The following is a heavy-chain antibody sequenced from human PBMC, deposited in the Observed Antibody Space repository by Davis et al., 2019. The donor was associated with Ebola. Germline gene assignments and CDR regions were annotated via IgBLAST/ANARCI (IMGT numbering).Heavy chain of an antibody. J-gene: IGHJ5*02. CDR1: GFTFSDYW. V-gene: IGHV3-7*04. Sequence: GSLKISCAASGFTFSDYWMSWVRQAPGKGLQWVANIKQDGSEKYYVASVKGRFTISRDNAKNSLYLQMNSLRAEDTAVYYCAKDDTNGNWFDPWGQGTLVTVSS. D-gene: IGHD2-8*01. CDR2: IKQDGSEK. CDR3: AKDDTNGNWFDP.